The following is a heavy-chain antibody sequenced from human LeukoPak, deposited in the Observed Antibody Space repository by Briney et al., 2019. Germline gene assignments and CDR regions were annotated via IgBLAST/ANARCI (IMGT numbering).Heavy chain of an antibody. CDR1: GFTFSSYA. D-gene: IGHD3-16*01. CDR3: ARGAGGFSPAWLGP. Sequence: GGSLSLSCAASGFTFSSYAMSWVRQAPGKGLEWVSGISGNGGTTDYADSVKGRFTTSSDNAKNSLFLEMNRLRAEDTAVYYGARGAGGFSPAWLGPWGQGTLVTVSS. CDR2: ISGNGGTT. J-gene: IGHJ5*02. V-gene: IGHV3-23*01.